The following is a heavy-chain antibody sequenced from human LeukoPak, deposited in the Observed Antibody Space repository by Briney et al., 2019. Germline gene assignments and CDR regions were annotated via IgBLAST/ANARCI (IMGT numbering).Heavy chain of an antibody. J-gene: IGHJ4*02. V-gene: IGHV4-34*01. CDR1: GGSFSDYY. D-gene: IGHD4-23*01. Sequence: SETLSLTCAVHGGSFSDYYWTWFRQPPGKGLEWIGEINHSGSTNYNPSLKSRVTISVDTSRNRFSLKLTSVTAADTAVYYCTERGDGGNSGDFDYWGQGTLVSVSS. CDR2: INHSGST. CDR3: TERGDGGNSGDFDY.